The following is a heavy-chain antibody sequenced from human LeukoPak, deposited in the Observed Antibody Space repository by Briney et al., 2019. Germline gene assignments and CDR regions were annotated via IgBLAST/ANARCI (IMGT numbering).Heavy chain of an antibody. D-gene: IGHD5-24*01. CDR2: VSWNSDTI. CDR1: GFTFDGYA. J-gene: IGHJ3*02. CDR3: AKVETYGSRRWLQLARQNDAFDI. V-gene: IGHV3-9*01. Sequence: GRSLRLSCAASGFTFDGYAMHWVRQAPGKGLEWVSGVSWNSDTISYADSVKGRFTISRDNAKSSLYLQMNSLRTEDTALYYCAKVETYGSRRWLQLARQNDAFDIWGQGTMVTVSS.